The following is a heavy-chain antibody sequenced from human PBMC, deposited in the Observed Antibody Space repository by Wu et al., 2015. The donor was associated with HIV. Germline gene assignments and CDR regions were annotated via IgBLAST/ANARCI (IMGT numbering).Heavy chain of an antibody. CDR1: GYLFTHYG. D-gene: IGHD2-8*01. CDR2: VSAWDGRT. Sequence: QVQLVQSSDEVKKPGASVKVSCKASGYLFTHYGVTWVRLAPGQRLEWVGWVSAWDGRTNYAQNLQGRVTMTTDSSTNTAYMELKSLTSDDTAVYFCARGGHCTQGVCYHLEYWGQGTLVTVSS. CDR3: ARGGHCTQGVCYHLEY. V-gene: IGHV1-18*01. J-gene: IGHJ4*02.